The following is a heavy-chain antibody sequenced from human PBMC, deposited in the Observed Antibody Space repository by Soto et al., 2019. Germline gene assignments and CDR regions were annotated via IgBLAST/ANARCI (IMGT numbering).Heavy chain of an antibody. CDR3: ARQRYIPSGYDGDFDY. CDR1: GYSFTSYW. J-gene: IGHJ4*02. Sequence: GESLKISCKGSGYSFTSYWIGWVRQMPGKGLEWMGIIYPGDSDTRYSPSFQGQVTISADKSISTAYLQWSSLKASDTAMYYCARQRYIPSGYDGDFDYWGPGTLVTVSS. V-gene: IGHV5-51*01. CDR2: IYPGDSDT. D-gene: IGHD5-12*01.